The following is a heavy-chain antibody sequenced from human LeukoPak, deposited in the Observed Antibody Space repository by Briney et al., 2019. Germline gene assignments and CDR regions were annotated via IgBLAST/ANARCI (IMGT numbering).Heavy chain of an antibody. CDR1: GGSLSSYY. CDR2: IYYSGST. CDR3: ARVGIRAAAQANFDY. J-gene: IGHJ4*02. Sequence: SETLSLTCTVSGGSLSSYYWSWIRQPPGKGLEWIGYIYYSGSTNYNPPLKSRLTISVDTSKNQFSLKLSSVTAADTAVYYCARVGIRAAAQANFDYWGQGALVTVSS. V-gene: IGHV4-59*01. D-gene: IGHD6-13*01.